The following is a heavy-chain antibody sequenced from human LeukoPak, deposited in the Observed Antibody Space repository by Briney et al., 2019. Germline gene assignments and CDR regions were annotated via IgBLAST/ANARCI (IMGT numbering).Heavy chain of an antibody. CDR3: AKFPDTVVENTGFFDY. J-gene: IGHJ4*02. V-gene: IGHV3-43*01. Sequence: PGGSLRLSCAASGFTFDDYTMHWVRQAPGKGLEWVSLISWDGGSTYYADSVKGRFTISRDNSKNSLYLQMNSLRTEDTALYYCAKFPDTVVENTGFFDYWGQGTLVTVSS. CDR1: GFTFDDYT. CDR2: ISWDGGST. D-gene: IGHD5-18*01.